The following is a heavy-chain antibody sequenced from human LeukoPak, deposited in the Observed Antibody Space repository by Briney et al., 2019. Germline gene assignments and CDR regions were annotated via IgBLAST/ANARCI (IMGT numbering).Heavy chain of an antibody. Sequence: PSETLSLTCAVHGDSFSGSYWNWIRQPPGKGLEWIGEINPSGSTNYNPSLKSRLAISLDKSKNQFSLNLTSVTAADTAVYYCARGTLRFDWTNPDVRAFSHYYYMDVWGKGTTVTVSS. D-gene: IGHD3-9*01. CDR3: ARGTLRFDWTNPDVRAFSHYYYMDV. CDR1: GDSFSGSY. J-gene: IGHJ6*03. CDR2: INPSGST. V-gene: IGHV4-34*01.